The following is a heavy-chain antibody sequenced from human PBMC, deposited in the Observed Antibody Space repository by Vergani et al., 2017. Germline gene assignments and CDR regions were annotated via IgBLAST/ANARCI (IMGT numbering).Heavy chain of an antibody. J-gene: IGHJ3*02. CDR3: ARYYGPVGVGGAFFI. V-gene: IGHV3-30-3*01. D-gene: IGHD3-16*01. Sequence: QVQLVESGGGVVQPGTSLRLSCVVSGFALNRHAMYWVRQAPGKGLEWVVGISFDGTNEYYPALVKGRFTISRDIAKNTLYLKMNSVTAEDTAVYYCARYYGPVGVGGAFFIWGQGTVVTVSS. CDR2: ISFDGTNE. CDR1: GFALNRHA.